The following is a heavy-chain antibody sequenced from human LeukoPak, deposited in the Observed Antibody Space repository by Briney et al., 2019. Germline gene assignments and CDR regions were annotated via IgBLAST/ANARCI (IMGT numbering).Heavy chain of an antibody. D-gene: IGHD3-22*01. Sequence: GGSLRLSCAASGFTFSSYAMSWVRQAPGKGLEWVSAISGSGGSTYYADSVKGRFTISRDNSKNTLYLQMNSLRAEDTAVYYCARDKGIYDSSGYVFDYWGQGTLVTVSS. V-gene: IGHV3-23*01. CDR2: ISGSGGST. CDR1: GFTFSSYA. J-gene: IGHJ4*02. CDR3: ARDKGIYDSSGYVFDY.